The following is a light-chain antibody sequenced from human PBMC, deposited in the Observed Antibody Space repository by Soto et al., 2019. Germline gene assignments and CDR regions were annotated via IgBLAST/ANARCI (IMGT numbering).Light chain of an antibody. J-gene: IGLJ1*01. CDR1: SSNIGAGYE. CDR2: ENN. Sequence: QSVLTQPPSVSEAPGQRVTISCTGSSSNIGAGYEAHWYQQVPGTAPKHLIYENNNRPSGVPDRFSGSKSGTSASLAITGLQAEDEAEYYGQSYYSSLSGYVFGTGTKLTVL. V-gene: IGLV1-40*01. CDR3: QSYYSSLSGYV.